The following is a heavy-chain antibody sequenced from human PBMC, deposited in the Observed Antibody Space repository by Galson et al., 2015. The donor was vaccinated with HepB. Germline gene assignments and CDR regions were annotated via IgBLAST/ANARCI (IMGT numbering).Heavy chain of an antibody. J-gene: IGHJ4*02. D-gene: IGHD3-22*01. CDR3: ARGPLLDYYDSSGYDY. Sequence: SVKVSCKAPGGTFSSYAISWVRQAPGQGLEWMGRIIPILGIANYAQKFQGRVTITADKSTSTAYMELSSLRSEDTAVYYCARGPLLDYYDSSGYDYWGQGTLVTVSS. CDR2: IIPILGIA. CDR1: GGTFSSYA. V-gene: IGHV1-69*04.